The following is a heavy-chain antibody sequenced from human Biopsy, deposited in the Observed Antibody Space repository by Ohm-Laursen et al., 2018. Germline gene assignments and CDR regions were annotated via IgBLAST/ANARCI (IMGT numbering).Heavy chain of an antibody. V-gene: IGHV3-33*01. CDR1: GFTFSTYS. J-gene: IGHJ2*01. D-gene: IGHD4-11*01. CDR2: IWYDGSNK. CDR3: ARDQTDLQGINCYFDL. Sequence: SLRLSCAASGFTFSTYSMNWVRQAPGKGLERVALIWYDGSNKNSEDSVKGRFTVSRDNYKNSLFLQMKNLRAEDTAVYDCARDQTDLQGINCYFDLWGRGTLVTVSS.